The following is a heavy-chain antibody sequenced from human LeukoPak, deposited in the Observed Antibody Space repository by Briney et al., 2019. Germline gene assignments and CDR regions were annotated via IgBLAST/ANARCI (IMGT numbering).Heavy chain of an antibody. CDR2: MKHDGSEI. Sequence: ETLSLTCTVSGGSISSYYRSWIRQPPGKGLEWVANMKHDGSEIYYGGSVKGRFTISRDNAKNSLYLQMNSLRVEDTAVYYCAREGSGESWPTLDIWGQGTMVTVSS. D-gene: IGHD3-10*01. CDR3: AREGSGESWPTLDI. CDR1: GGSISSYY. J-gene: IGHJ3*02. V-gene: IGHV3-7*01.